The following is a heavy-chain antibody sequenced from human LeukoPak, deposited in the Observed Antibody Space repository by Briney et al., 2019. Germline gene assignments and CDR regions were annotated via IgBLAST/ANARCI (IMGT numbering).Heavy chain of an antibody. CDR2: FSGSGGNT. Sequence: GGSLRLSCAASGFTFSSYAMSWVRQAPGKGLEWVSAFSGSGGNTYYADSVKGRFTVSRDNSKNTLYLQMNSLRAEDTAVYYCAKGPDYGDYFDYWGQGTLVTVSS. CDR1: GFTFSSYA. V-gene: IGHV3-23*01. J-gene: IGHJ4*02. CDR3: AKGPDYGDYFDY. D-gene: IGHD4-17*01.